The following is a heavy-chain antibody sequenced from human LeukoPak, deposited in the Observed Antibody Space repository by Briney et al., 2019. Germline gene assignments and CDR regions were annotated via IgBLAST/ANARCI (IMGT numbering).Heavy chain of an antibody. CDR3: ARDPWDDVSGFSGDY. CDR2: ISSTSNSI. CDR1: GFIFSTYG. Sequence: GGSLRLSCAASGFIFSTYGMKWVRQARGEGVEWRSYISSTSNSIYYADSVNGRFTISRDNAKNSLYLQMNSLRDEDTAVYYCARDPWDDVSGFSGDYWGRGTLVTVSS. V-gene: IGHV3-48*02. D-gene: IGHD3-22*01. J-gene: IGHJ4*02.